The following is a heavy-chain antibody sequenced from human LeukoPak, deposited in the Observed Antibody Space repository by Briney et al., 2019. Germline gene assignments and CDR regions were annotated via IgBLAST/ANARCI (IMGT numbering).Heavy chain of an antibody. CDR3: ARAAPDSSSYHLDY. CDR1: GYNLTELS. Sequence: VASVKVSCKVSGYNLTELSMHWVRQAPGKGLEWMGGFDPEDGETIYAQKFQGRVTMTTDTSTSTAYMELSSLRSEDTAVYYCARAAPDSSSYHLDYWGQGTLVTVSS. V-gene: IGHV1-24*01. D-gene: IGHD6-19*01. CDR2: FDPEDGET. J-gene: IGHJ4*02.